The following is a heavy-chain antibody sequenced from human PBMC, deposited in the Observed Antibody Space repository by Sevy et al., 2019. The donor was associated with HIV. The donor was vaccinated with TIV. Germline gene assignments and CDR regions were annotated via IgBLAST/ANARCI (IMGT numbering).Heavy chain of an antibody. CDR2: INPSGGST. CDR1: GYTFTSYY. D-gene: IGHD2-2*02. V-gene: IGHV1-46*01. CDR3: ARGGYCSSTSCYTPYYYYGMDV. Sequence: ASVKVSCKASGYTFTSYYMHWVRQAPGQGLEWMGIINPSGGSTSYAQKFQGRVTMTRETSTSTVYMELSSLRSEDTAVYYCARGGYCSSTSCYTPYYYYGMDVWGQGTTVTVSS. J-gene: IGHJ6*02.